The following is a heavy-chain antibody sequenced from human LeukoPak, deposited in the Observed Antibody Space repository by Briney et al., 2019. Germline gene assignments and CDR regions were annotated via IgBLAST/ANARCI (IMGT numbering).Heavy chain of an antibody. CDR1: GYTLTELS. Sequence: ASVKVSCKVSGYTLTELSMHWVRQAPGQGLEWMGNIDTDTGNPKYAPGFTGHFVFSLDTSVSTAYLQINSLRAEDTAVYYCARGTPTPGVDYWGQGTQVTVSS. CDR2: IDTDTGNP. V-gene: IGHV7-4-1*02. J-gene: IGHJ4*02. CDR3: ARGTPTPGVDY. D-gene: IGHD1-1*01.